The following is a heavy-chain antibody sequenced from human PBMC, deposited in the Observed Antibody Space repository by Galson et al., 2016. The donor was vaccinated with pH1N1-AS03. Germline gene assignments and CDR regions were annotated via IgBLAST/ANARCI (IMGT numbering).Heavy chain of an antibody. CDR3: TRGGTYSSSSPAYFGY. D-gene: IGHD6-6*01. CDR1: SGSITNYY. V-gene: IGHV4-59*01. Sequence: ETLSLTCTVSSGSITNYYWTWIRQPPGKGLEWIGYIYYNGPANYNPSLNSRVTISADTSKKQFFLNLTSVTAADTAVYFCTRGGTYSSSSPAYFGYWGQGTLVTVSS. J-gene: IGHJ4*02. CDR2: IYYNGPA.